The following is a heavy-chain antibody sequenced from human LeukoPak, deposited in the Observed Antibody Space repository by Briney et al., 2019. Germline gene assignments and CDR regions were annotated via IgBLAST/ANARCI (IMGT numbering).Heavy chain of an antibody. CDR1: GYTFTGYY. Sequence: ASVKVSCKASGYTFTGYYMHWVRQAPGQGLEWMGWINPNSGGTNYAQKFQGRVTMTRDTSISTAYMELSRLRSDDTAVYYCARDSRVAAEDGNAFDIWGQGTMVTVSS. CDR2: INPNSGGT. V-gene: IGHV1-2*02. D-gene: IGHD6-13*01. CDR3: ARDSRVAAEDGNAFDI. J-gene: IGHJ3*02.